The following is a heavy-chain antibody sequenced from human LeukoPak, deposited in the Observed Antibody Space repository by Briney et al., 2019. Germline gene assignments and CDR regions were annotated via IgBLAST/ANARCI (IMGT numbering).Heavy chain of an antibody. D-gene: IGHD3-9*01. CDR1: GFTFSDYY. CDR2: ISSSGSTI. Sequence: PGGSLRLSCAASGFTFSDYYMSWIRQAPGKGLEWVSYISSSGSTIYYADSVKGRFTISRDNAKKSLYLQMDSLRAEDTAVYYCATHGYNELRYFDWSTNEWGQGTLVTVSS. V-gene: IGHV3-11*04. CDR3: ATHGYNELRYFDWSTNE. J-gene: IGHJ4*02.